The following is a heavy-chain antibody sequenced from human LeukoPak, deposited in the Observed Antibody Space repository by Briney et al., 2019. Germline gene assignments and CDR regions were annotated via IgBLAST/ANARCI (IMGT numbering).Heavy chain of an antibody. Sequence: ASVKVSCKASGYTFTGYYMHWVRQAPGQGLEWMGWINPNSGGTNYAQKFRGRVTMTRDTSISTAYMELSRLRSDDTAVYYCARDRRLGEPTDYWGQGTLVTVSS. CDR1: GYTFTGYY. CDR2: INPNSGGT. J-gene: IGHJ4*02. D-gene: IGHD3-10*01. V-gene: IGHV1-2*02. CDR3: ARDRRLGEPTDY.